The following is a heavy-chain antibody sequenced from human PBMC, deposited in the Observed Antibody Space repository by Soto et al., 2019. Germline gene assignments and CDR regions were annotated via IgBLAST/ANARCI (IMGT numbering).Heavy chain of an antibody. V-gene: IGHV4-34*01. Sequence: NPSATLSLTCAVYGGSFSGYYWSWIRQPPGKGLEWIGEINHSGSTNYNPSLKSRVTISVDTSKNQFSLKLSSVTAADTAVYYCARGMITFGGVIVDNWFDPWGQGTLVTVSS. D-gene: IGHD3-16*02. J-gene: IGHJ5*02. CDR3: ARGMITFGGVIVDNWFDP. CDR2: INHSGST. CDR1: GGSFSGYY.